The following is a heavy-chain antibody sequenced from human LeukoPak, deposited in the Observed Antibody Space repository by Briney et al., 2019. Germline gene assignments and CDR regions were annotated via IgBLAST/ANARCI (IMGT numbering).Heavy chain of an antibody. V-gene: IGHV5-51*01. CDR1: GYKFTRYW. J-gene: IGHJ3*02. CDR2: IDPGDSET. Sequence: GESLQISCKGSGYKFTRYWIAWARQLPGKGLQWMGIIDPGDSETRYSPSFQGQVTITADKSISTAYLQWSSLKASDTAMYYCARLNDGFDIWGQGAMVIVSS. CDR3: ARLNDGFDI.